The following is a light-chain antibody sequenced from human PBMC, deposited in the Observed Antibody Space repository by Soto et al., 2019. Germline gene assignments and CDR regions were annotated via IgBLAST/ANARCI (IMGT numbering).Light chain of an antibody. Sequence: QSVLTQPPSTSGTPGQRVTISCSGSSSNVGINSVNWYQQFPATAPSLLIFINDQRPSGVPGRFSCSKSGTSASLATGGLQSEDEADYYCAAWDDSLSGLVFGGGTKLTVL. CDR2: IND. J-gene: IGLJ2*01. V-gene: IGLV1-44*01. CDR1: SSNVGINS. CDR3: AAWDDSLSGLV.